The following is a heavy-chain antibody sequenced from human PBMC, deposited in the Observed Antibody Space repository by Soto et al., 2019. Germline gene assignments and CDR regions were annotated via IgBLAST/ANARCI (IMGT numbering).Heavy chain of an antibody. J-gene: IGHJ5*01. CDR2: INPSGGNT. D-gene: IGHD1-26*01. V-gene: IGHV1-46*01. CDR1: GYTFTTYY. Sequence: SVKVSCKASGYTFTTYYMHLLRQAPGQWLEWMAIINPSGGNTIYAQKFQGRVTLTRDTSTSTVYMALSSLTFEDTAVYYCARDRGSIVGATTYWFDSWGRGTLVTVSS. CDR3: ARDRGSIVGATTYWFDS.